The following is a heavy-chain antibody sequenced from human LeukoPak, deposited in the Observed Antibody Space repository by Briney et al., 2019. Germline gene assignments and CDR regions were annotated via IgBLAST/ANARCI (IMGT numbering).Heavy chain of an antibody. CDR1: GFTFSSYA. Sequence: PGGSLRLSCVASGFTFSSYAMSWVRQAPGKGLEWVSAISGSGGSTYYADSVKGRFTISRDNSKNTLYLQMNSLRAEDTAVYYCAKVGSGWYLYYFDYWGQGTLVTVSS. CDR3: AKVGSGWYLYYFDY. J-gene: IGHJ4*02. CDR2: ISGSGGST. V-gene: IGHV3-23*01. D-gene: IGHD6-19*01.